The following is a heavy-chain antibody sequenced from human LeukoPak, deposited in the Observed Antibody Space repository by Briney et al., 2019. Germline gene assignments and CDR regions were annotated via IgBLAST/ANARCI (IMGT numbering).Heavy chain of an antibody. D-gene: IGHD6-13*01. J-gene: IGHJ4*02. Sequence: GASVKVSCKASGYTFTSYDINWVRQATGQGLEWMGWMNPNSGDTGYAQKFQGRVTMTRNTSISTAYMELSSLRSEDTAVYYCARSSSWYLEPPSEDWGQGTLVTVSS. V-gene: IGHV1-8*01. CDR1: GYTFTSYD. CDR2: MNPNSGDT. CDR3: ARSSSWYLEPPSED.